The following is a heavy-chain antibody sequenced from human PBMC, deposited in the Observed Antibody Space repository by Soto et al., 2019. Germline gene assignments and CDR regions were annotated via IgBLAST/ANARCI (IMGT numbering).Heavy chain of an antibody. Sequence: ASVKVSCKASGYTFTSYYMHWVRQAPGQGLEWMGIINPSGGSTSYAQKFQGRVTMTRDTSTSTVCMELSSLRSEDTAVYYCARTLQLWSETYYYYGLDVWGQGTTVTVSS. V-gene: IGHV1-46*01. J-gene: IGHJ6*02. D-gene: IGHD5-18*01. CDR3: ARTLQLWSETYYYYGLDV. CDR1: GYTFTSYY. CDR2: INPSGGST.